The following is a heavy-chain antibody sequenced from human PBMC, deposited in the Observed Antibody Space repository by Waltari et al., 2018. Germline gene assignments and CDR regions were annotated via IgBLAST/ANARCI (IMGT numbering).Heavy chain of an antibody. J-gene: IGHJ5*02. CDR1: GFTFTRHW. V-gene: IGHV3-74*01. D-gene: IGHD6-13*01. Sequence: EVQLVESGGNLVQPGGSLRLSCAASGFTFTRHWMHWVRRAQGKGLGWVSRINSDGSNTRYADSVKGRFTISRDNAKNTLYLEMNSLRAEDTAVYFCAGGPQSGASSAWYGWFDPWGQGTLVTVSS. CDR2: INSDGSNT. CDR3: AGGPQSGASSAWYGWFDP.